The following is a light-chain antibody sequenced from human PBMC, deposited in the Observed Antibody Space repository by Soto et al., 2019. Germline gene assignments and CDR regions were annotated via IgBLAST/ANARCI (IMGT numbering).Light chain of an antibody. Sequence: IFMTQSPATLSVSPGGRATLSCRASEDVSSKLAWYQQKPGLPPRLVIYDASTRATGIPGRFSGSGSGKAFPLTISGLQSEDFAIYYCLQYDTWPPGTFGQGTKVEI. J-gene: IGKJ1*01. CDR1: EDVSSK. CDR3: LQYDTWPPGT. CDR2: DAS. V-gene: IGKV3-15*01.